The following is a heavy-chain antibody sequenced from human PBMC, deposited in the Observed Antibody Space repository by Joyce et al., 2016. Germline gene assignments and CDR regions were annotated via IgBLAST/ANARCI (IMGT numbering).Heavy chain of an antibody. Sequence: EVQLVDSGGGLVKPGGSLRLSCVASGFSFRDAWMSWVRQVPGKGLEWVGRIKSKTDERTTDYAAPVKGRFIMSRDDSKNLLYLQKNRLKSEDTAVYYCLLAVNVWGKGTTVIVSS. CDR2: IKSKTDERTT. CDR1: GFSFRDAW. V-gene: IGHV3-15*01. J-gene: IGHJ6*04. D-gene: IGHD3-3*02. CDR3: LLAVNV.